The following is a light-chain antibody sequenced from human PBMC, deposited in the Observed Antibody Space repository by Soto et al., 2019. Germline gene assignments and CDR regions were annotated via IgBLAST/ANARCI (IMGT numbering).Light chain of an antibody. Sequence: QLVLTQSPSASASLGASVKLTCTLSSGQSSYAIAWHQQQPENGPLDLMKLASDGSHTKGDAIPDRFSGSSSGAERYLTISSLQSEDEADDDCQTWGTGIQVVFGGGTKVTVL. CDR1: SGQSSYA. J-gene: IGLJ2*01. V-gene: IGLV4-69*01. CDR3: QTWGTGIQVV. CDR2: LASDGSH.